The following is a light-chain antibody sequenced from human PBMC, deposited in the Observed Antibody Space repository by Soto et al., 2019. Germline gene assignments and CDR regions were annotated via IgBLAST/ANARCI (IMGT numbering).Light chain of an antibody. V-gene: IGLV2-14*01. CDR2: DVS. CDR1: SSDVGGSNY. J-gene: IGLJ2*01. CDR3: SSYTNTSHVV. Sequence: QSALTQPASVSGSPGQSITISCTGTSSDVGGSNYVSWYQQHPGKAPKLMIYDVSNRPSGVSNRFSGSKSGYTASLTISGLQAEDEADYYCSSYTNTSHVVCGGGTKLTVL.